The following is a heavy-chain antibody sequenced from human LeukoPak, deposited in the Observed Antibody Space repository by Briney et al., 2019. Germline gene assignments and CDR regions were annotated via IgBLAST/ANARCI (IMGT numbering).Heavy chain of an antibody. Sequence: GGSLRLSCAASGFTFSSYWMSWVRQAPGKGLEWVANIKQDGSEKYYVDSVKGRFTITRDNAKNSLYLQMNSLRAEDTAVYYCAKGGSYQYYFDYWGQGTLVTVSS. D-gene: IGHD1-26*01. CDR3: AKGGSYQYYFDY. CDR2: IKQDGSEK. V-gene: IGHV3-7*01. J-gene: IGHJ4*02. CDR1: GFTFSSYW.